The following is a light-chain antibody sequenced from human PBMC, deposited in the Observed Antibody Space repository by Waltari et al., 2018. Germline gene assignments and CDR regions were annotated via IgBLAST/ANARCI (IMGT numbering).Light chain of an antibody. CDR2: QDN. J-gene: IGLJ2*01. Sequence: SYELTQPPSVSVSPGQTASITCSGDKLGDKYASWYQQRPGQSPVLVIYQDNKRPSGIPVRFSGSNSGTTATLTLSVTQAMDEADYYCQAWDGTTAGVLFGGGTKLTVL. CDR3: QAWDGTTAGVL. CDR1: KLGDKY. V-gene: IGLV3-1*01.